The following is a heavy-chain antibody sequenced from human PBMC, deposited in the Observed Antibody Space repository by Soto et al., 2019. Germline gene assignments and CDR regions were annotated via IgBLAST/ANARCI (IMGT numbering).Heavy chain of an antibody. Sequence: PGGSLRLSCAASGFSFSNYGMHWVRQALGKGLEWVAVISYDGSSKYHADSVKGRFTISRDNSKNTLHLQMNSLRAEDTAVYYCSKDRRGGRAVLDSWGQGTPVTVSS. J-gene: IGHJ4*02. CDR1: GFSFSNYG. D-gene: IGHD2-8*01. V-gene: IGHV3-30*18. CDR2: ISYDGSSK. CDR3: SKDRRGGRAVLDS.